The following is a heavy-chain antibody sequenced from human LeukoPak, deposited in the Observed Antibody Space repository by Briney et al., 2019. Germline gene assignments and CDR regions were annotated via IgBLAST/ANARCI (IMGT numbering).Heavy chain of an antibody. J-gene: IGHJ4*02. V-gene: IGHV3-30*02. Sequence: GGSLRLSCAASGFTFSSYGMHWVRQAPGKGLEWVAFIRYDGSNKYYADSVKGRFTISRVNSKNTLYLQMNSLRAEDTAVYYCAKGYSSGWYCFDYWGQGTLVTVSS. CDR1: GFTFSSYG. D-gene: IGHD6-19*01. CDR3: AKGYSSGWYCFDY. CDR2: IRYDGSNK.